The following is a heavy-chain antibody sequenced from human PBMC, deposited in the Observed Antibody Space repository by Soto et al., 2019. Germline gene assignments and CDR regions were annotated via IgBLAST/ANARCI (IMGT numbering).Heavy chain of an antibody. Sequence: PSETLSLTCAVSGGSISSGGYSWSWIRQPPGKGLEWIGYIYHSGSTYYNPSLKSRVTISVDRSKNQFSLKLSSVTAADTAAYYCARGSVDFWSGSQTGNWFDPWGQGTLVTVSS. D-gene: IGHD3-3*01. CDR2: IYHSGST. V-gene: IGHV4-30-2*01. CDR3: ARGSVDFWSGSQTGNWFDP. J-gene: IGHJ5*02. CDR1: GGSISSGGYS.